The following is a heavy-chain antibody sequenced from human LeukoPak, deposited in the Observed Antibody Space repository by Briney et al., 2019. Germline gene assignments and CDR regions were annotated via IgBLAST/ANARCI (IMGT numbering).Heavy chain of an antibody. CDR1: GYSFTSYW. CDR2: IYPGDSDT. D-gene: IGHD3-9*01. CDR3: ATGDDILTGYPYYFDY. V-gene: IGHV5-51*01. Sequence: GESLKISCKGSGYSFTSYWIGWVRQKPGKGLEWMGVIYPGDSDTRYSPSFQGQVTISADKSISTAYLQWSSLKASDTAMYYCATGDDILTGYPYYFDYWGQGTLVTVSS. J-gene: IGHJ4*02.